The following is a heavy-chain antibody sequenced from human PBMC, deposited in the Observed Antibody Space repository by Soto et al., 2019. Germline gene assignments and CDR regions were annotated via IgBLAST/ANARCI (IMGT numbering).Heavy chain of an antibody. V-gene: IGHV3-23*01. D-gene: IGHD6-19*01. CDR1: TFNLENPS. Sequence: EVQLSESGGSLVQPGGAPRTPMSASTFNLENPSMDWVRQAPGEGVEWVSAIRGGGGGTLYADSVKGRFTISRDLSKNTLFLQMNSLRAEDTAIYYCAKCSVGTVRSSGWCNWLDPWGQGTLVTVSS. J-gene: IGHJ5*02. CDR2: IRGGGGGT. CDR3: AKCSVGTVRSSGWCNWLDP.